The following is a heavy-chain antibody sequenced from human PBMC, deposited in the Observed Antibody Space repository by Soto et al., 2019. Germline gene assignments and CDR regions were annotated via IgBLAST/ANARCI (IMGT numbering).Heavy chain of an antibody. J-gene: IGHJ5*02. CDR2: IQNSGST. CDR3: AGRRGYKWFDP. Sequence: EVQLVESGGGLIQPGGSLRLSCAASGFTVSNNYMSWVRQAPGKGLEWVSVIQNSGSTYYADSVKGRFTISRDNSKNTLYLQMSSLRGEDTGVYYCAGRRGYKWFDPWGQGTLVTVSS. V-gene: IGHV3-53*01. D-gene: IGHD2-15*01. CDR1: GFTVSNNY.